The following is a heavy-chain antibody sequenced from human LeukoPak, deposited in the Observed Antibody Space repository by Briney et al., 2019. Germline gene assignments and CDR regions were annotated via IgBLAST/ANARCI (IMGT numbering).Heavy chain of an antibody. CDR1: GYTFSSYD. D-gene: IGHD3/OR15-3a*01. CDR2: MNPNSGNT. V-gene: IGHV1-8*01. CDR3: ARFADWTMDA. Sequence: ASVKVSCKASGYTFSSYDINWVRQATGQGLEWMGWMNPNSGNTGYAEKFQGRVTMTRNTSISTAYMELSRLRSEDTAVYYCARFADWTMDAWGKGTTVTVSS. J-gene: IGHJ6*03.